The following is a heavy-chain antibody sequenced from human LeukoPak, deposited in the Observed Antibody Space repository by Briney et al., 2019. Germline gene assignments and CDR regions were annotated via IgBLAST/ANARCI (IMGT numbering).Heavy chain of an antibody. CDR1: GFTFSSYA. D-gene: IGHD4-23*01. V-gene: IGHV3-30-3*01. CDR2: ISYDGSNK. CDR3: ARSLPTVVTRGAPGDY. Sequence: GGSLRLSCAASGFTFSSYAMHWVRQAPGKGLEGVVVISYDGSNKYYADSVKGRFTISRDNSKNTLYLQMNSLRAEDTAVYYCARSLPTVVTRGAPGDYWGQGTLVTVSS. J-gene: IGHJ4*02.